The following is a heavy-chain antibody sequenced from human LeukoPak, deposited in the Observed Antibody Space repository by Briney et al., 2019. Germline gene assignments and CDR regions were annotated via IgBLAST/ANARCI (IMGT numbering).Heavy chain of an antibody. V-gene: IGHV4-39*07. CDR1: GGSISSSSYY. J-gene: IGHJ4*02. D-gene: IGHD2-21*01. CDR2: IYYSGST. Sequence: PSETLSLTCTVSGGSISSSSYYWGWIRQPPGKGLEWIGSIYYSGSTYYNPSLKSRVTISVDTSKNQFSLKLSSVTAADTAVYYCVRMMWWSLDYWGQGTLVTVSS. CDR3: VRMMWWSLDY.